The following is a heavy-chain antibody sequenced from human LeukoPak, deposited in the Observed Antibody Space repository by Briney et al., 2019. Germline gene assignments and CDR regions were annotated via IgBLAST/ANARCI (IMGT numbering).Heavy chain of an antibody. D-gene: IGHD6-19*01. CDR1: GYSFTSHW. CDR3: ARGSCGDSSGWHGDFDY. CDR2: IYPGDSDT. Sequence: GGSLKISCKSPGYSFTSHWIGWVRPMPGKGLEWMGIIYPGDSDTRYSPSFQGQVALSADKSISTAYLQRSRLKASDTTMYYCARGSCGDSSGWHGDFDYWGQGNLVPVSS. V-gene: IGHV5-51*01. J-gene: IGHJ4*02.